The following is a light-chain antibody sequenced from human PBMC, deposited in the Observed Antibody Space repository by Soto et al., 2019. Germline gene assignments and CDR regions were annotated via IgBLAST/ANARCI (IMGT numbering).Light chain of an antibody. CDR2: DAS. J-gene: IGKJ2*01. CDR3: QQYNSYSPEYT. Sequence: DIQMTQSPSTLSASVGDRVTMTCRASQRISSWLAWYQQKPGKAPKLLIYDASSLESGVPSRFSGSGSGTEFTLTISSLQPDDFATYYCQQYNSYSPEYTFGQGTKLEIK. CDR1: QRISSW. V-gene: IGKV1-5*01.